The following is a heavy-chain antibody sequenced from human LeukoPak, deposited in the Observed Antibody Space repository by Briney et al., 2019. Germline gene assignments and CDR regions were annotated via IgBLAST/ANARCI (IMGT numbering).Heavy chain of an antibody. CDR1: GYTFTGYY. V-gene: IGHV1-2*02. Sequence: GASVKVSRKASGYTFTGYYMHWVRQAPGQGLEWMGWINPNSGGTNYAQKFQGRVTMTRDTSISTAYMELSRLRSDDTAVYYCARDYYGSGNLFDPWGQGTLVTVSS. D-gene: IGHD3-10*01. CDR3: ARDYYGSGNLFDP. CDR2: INPNSGGT. J-gene: IGHJ5*02.